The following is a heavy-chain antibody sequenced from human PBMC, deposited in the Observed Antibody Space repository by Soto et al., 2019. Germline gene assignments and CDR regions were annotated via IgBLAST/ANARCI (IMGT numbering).Heavy chain of an antibody. CDR2: MNPNSGNT. J-gene: IGHJ5*02. CDR1: GYTFTSYD. Sequence: QVKLVQSGAEVKKPGASVKVSCKASGYTFTSYDINWVRQATGQGLEWMGWMNPNSGNTGYAQKFQGRVTMTRNTSISTAYMELSSLRSEDTAVYYCAREGAVLNITMIVVVITDQYWFDPWGQGTLVTVSS. CDR3: AREGAVLNITMIVVVITDQYWFDP. D-gene: IGHD3-22*01. V-gene: IGHV1-8*01.